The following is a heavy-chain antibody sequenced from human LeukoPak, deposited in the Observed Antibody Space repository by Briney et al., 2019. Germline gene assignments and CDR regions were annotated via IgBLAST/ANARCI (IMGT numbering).Heavy chain of an antibody. CDR2: ISSSSSTI. D-gene: IGHD1-20*01. J-gene: IGHJ4*02. V-gene: IGHV3-48*01. CDR1: GFTFSSYS. CDR3: AKGGNWTSDY. Sequence: PGGSLRLSCAASGFTFSSYSMNWVRQAPGKGLEWVSYISSSSSTIYYADSVKGRFTISRDNAKNSLYLQMNSLRAEDTAVYYCAKGGNWTSDYWGQGTLVTVSS.